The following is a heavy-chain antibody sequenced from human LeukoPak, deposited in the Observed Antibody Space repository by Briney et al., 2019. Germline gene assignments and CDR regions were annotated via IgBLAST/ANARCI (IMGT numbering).Heavy chain of an antibody. CDR3: ASSPRIVGRLAYYYYMDV. J-gene: IGHJ6*03. V-gene: IGHV1-69*05. CDR2: IIPMFGSA. CDR1: GLTLSTYA. D-gene: IGHD6-6*01. Sequence: SVKVSCKASGLTLSTYAISWVRQAPGQGLEWMGGIIPMFGSAHYAQRFQDRVTITTDESTTIAYMELSSLRSEDTAVYYCASSPRIVGRLAYYYYMDVWGKGPTVTVSS.